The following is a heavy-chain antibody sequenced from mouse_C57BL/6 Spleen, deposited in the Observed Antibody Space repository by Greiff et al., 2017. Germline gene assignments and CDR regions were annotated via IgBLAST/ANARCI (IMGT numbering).Heavy chain of an antibody. Sequence: QVQLQQPGAELVRPGSSVKLSCKASGYTFTSYWMHWVKQRPIQGLEWIGNIDPSDSETHYNQKFKDKATLTVDKSSSTAYMQLSSLTSEDSAVYYCAYGNYEGGFDYWGQGTTLTVSS. J-gene: IGHJ2*01. V-gene: IGHV1-52*01. CDR3: AYGNYEGGFDY. CDR1: GYTFTSYW. D-gene: IGHD2-1*01. CDR2: IDPSDSET.